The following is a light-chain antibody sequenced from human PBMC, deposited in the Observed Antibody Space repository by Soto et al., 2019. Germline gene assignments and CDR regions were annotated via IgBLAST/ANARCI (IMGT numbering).Light chain of an antibody. J-gene: IGKJ5*01. CDR2: GAS. Sequence: QSTGTLSLSESESAILSCRASQSVSAGHLAWYQQKPGQAPRLLIYGASSRATGIPARFSGSGSGTDFTLTISSLEPEDFAVYYCQQRRNCPFGQGRLLEIK. V-gene: IGKV3D-20*02. CDR3: QQRRNCP. CDR1: QSVSAGH.